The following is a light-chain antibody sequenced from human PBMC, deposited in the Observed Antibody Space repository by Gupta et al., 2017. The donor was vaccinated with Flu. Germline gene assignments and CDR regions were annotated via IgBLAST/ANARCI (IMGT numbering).Light chain of an antibody. Sequence: QSVLTQPPSVSAAPGQKVTISCSGSSSNIGNNYVSWYQQLPGAAPKLLIYENNKRPSGIPDRFSGSKSGTSATLGITGLQTGEEADYYCGTWDSSRSAVVFGGGTKLTVL. CDR3: GTWDSSRSAVV. J-gene: IGLJ2*01. V-gene: IGLV1-51*02. CDR2: ENN. CDR1: SSNIGNNY.